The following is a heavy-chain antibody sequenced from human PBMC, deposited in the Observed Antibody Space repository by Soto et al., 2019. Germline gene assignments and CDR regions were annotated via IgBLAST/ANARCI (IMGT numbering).Heavy chain of an antibody. CDR3: ARDATVTTRSYWYFDL. J-gene: IGHJ2*01. V-gene: IGHV4-30-4*01. CDR2: IYYSGST. D-gene: IGHD4-17*01. Sequence: QVQLQESGPGLVKPSQTLSLTCTVSGGSISSGDYYWSWIRQPPGKGLEWIGYIYYSGSTYYNPSLKSRVTISVDTSKNQFPLKLSSVTAADTAVYYCARDATVTTRSYWYFDLWGRGTLVTVSS. CDR1: GGSISSGDYY.